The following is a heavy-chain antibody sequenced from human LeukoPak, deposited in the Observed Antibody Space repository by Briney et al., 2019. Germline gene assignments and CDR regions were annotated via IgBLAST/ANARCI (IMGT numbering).Heavy chain of an antibody. Sequence: GGSLRLSCAASGFTFSSYSMNWVRQAPGKGLEWVSYISSSSSTIYYADSVKGRFTISRDNAKNSLYLQMNSLRDEDTAVYYCARDEDSSGYLHYFDYWGQGTLVTVSS. CDR1: GFTFSSYS. CDR3: ARDEDSSGYLHYFDY. D-gene: IGHD3-22*01. J-gene: IGHJ4*02. CDR2: ISSSSSTI. V-gene: IGHV3-48*02.